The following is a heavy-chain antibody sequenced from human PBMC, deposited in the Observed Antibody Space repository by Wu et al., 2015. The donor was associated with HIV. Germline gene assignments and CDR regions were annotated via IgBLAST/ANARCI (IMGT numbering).Heavy chain of an antibody. V-gene: IGHV1-2*02. D-gene: IGHD3-16*01. Sequence: QVQLVQSGAEVKKPGASVKVSCKASGYTFTGYYMHWVRQAPGQGLEWMGWINPNSGGTNYAQKFQGRVTMTRDTSISTAYMELSRLRSDDTAVYYCARSGDRGDRNNAFDIWGQGTMVTVSS. J-gene: IGHJ3*02. CDR1: GYTFTGYY. CDR3: ARSGDRGDRNNAFDI. CDR2: INPNSGGT.